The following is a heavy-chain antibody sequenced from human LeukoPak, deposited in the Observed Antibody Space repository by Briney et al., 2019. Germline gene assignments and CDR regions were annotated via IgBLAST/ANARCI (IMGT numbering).Heavy chain of an antibody. V-gene: IGHV3-30-3*01. J-gene: IGHJ4*02. D-gene: IGHD3-3*01. Sequence: PGGSLRLSCAASGFAFKSYTIHWVRQAPGKGLELVAVISYDGSNKYYGDSVKGRLTISRDNSKNTLYLQMNSLRVEDTAVYYCVSPGCCDFWSGTNWGQGTLVTVSS. CDR1: GFAFKSYT. CDR2: ISYDGSNK. CDR3: VSPGCCDFWSGTN.